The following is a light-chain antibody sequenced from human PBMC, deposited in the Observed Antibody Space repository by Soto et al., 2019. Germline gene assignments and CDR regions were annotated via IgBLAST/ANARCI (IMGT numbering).Light chain of an antibody. V-gene: IGLV2-14*01. Sequence: QSALTQPASVSGSPGQSITISCTGTSSDVGTYNYVSWNQQHPGKTPKLMIYEVSNRPSGVSKRFSASKSGNTASLTISGLQAEDEADYYCSSYTSSSTVLFGGGTKLTVL. CDR1: SSDVGTYNY. J-gene: IGLJ2*01. CDR3: SSYTSSSTVL. CDR2: EVS.